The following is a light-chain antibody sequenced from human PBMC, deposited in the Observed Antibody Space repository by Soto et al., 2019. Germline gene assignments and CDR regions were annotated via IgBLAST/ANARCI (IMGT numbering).Light chain of an antibody. CDR1: SSDVGGYDL. Sequence: QSALTQPASVSGSPGQSITISCTGTSSDVGGYDLVSWYQQHPGKAPKLIIYEGSKRPSGISNRFSGSKSGSTASLIISGLQGDGEGDYYCCAYVSSNTLLFGGGTKLTVL. J-gene: IGLJ3*02. CDR2: EGS. CDR3: CAYVSSNTLL. V-gene: IGLV2-23*01.